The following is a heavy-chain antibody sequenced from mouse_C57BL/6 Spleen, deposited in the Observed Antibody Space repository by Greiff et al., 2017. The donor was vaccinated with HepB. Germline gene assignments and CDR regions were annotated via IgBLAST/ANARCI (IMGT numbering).Heavy chain of an antibody. J-gene: IGHJ3*01. CDR1: GYAFSSSW. Sequence: QVQLQQSGPELVKPGASVKISCKASGYAFSSSWMNWVKQRPGKGLEWIGRIYPGDGDTNYNGKFKGKATLTADKSSSTAYMQLSSLTSEDSAVYFCAIYYDYEGFAYWGQGTLVTVSA. V-gene: IGHV1-82*01. D-gene: IGHD2-4*01. CDR2: IYPGDGDT. CDR3: AIYYDYEGFAY.